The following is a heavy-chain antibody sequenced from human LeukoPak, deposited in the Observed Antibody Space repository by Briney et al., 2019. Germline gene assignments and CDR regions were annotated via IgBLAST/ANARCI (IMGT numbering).Heavy chain of an antibody. Sequence: GASVKVSCKASGYTFTSYYKHWVRQAPGQGLEWMGIINPSGGSTSYAQKFQGRVTMTRDTSTSTVYMELSSLRSEDTAVYYCARVPFSPRGYSYGYDYWGQGTLVTVSS. CDR2: INPSGGST. D-gene: IGHD5-18*01. CDR1: GYTFTSYY. J-gene: IGHJ4*02. V-gene: IGHV1-46*01. CDR3: ARVPFSPRGYSYGYDY.